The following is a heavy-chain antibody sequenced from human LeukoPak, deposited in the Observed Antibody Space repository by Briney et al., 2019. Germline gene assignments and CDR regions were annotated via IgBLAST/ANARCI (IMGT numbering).Heavy chain of an antibody. D-gene: IGHD3-22*01. J-gene: IGHJ4*02. CDR2: ISAYNGNT. V-gene: IGHV1-2*02. Sequence: ASVKVSCKASGYTFTSYYMHWVRQAPGQGLEWMGWISAYNGNTNYAQKFQGKVTMTRDTSISTAYMELSRLRSDDTAVYYCARSGYYYDSSGYYDYWGQGTLVTVSS. CDR3: ARSGYYYDSSGYYDY. CDR1: GYTFTSYY.